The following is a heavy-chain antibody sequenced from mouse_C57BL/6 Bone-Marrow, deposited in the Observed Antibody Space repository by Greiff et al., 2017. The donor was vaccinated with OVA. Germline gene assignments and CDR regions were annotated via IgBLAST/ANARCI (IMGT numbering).Heavy chain of an antibody. J-gene: IGHJ3*01. D-gene: IGHD2-5*01. CDR1: GFNIKDDY. CDR3: TTFYSNYWFAY. Sequence: EVKLVESGAELVRPGASVKLSCTASGFNIKDDYMHWVKQRPEQGLEWIGWIDPENGDTEYASKFQGKATITADTSSNTAYLQLSSLTSEDTAVYYCTTFYSNYWFAYWGQGTLVTVSA. CDR2: IDPENGDT. V-gene: IGHV14-4*01.